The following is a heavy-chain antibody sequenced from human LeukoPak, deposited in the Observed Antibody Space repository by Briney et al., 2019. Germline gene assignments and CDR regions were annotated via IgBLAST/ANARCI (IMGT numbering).Heavy chain of an antibody. CDR1: GGSIESATSY. Sequence: TLSLTCSISGGSIESATSYWSWIRQPAGKGLEWIGRTHSSGSTNYNPSLKSRVTISVDTSKNQFSLKLTSVTAADTAVYYCARAGSWQGALDYWGQGTLVTVS. CDR3: ARAGSWQGALDY. CDR2: THSSGST. J-gene: IGHJ4*02. D-gene: IGHD6-13*01. V-gene: IGHV4-61*02.